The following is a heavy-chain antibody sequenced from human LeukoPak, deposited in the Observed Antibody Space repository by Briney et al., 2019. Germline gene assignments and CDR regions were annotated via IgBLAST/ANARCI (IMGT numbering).Heavy chain of an antibody. CDR1: GGTFSSYA. CDR2: IIPIFGTA. V-gene: IGHV1-69*05. J-gene: IGHJ4*02. Sequence: ASVKVSCKASGGTFSSYAISWVRQAPGQGLEWMGGIIPIFGTANYAQKFQGRVTITTDESTSTAYMELSSLRSEDTAVYYCASSRDGYNPFDYWGRGTLVTVSS. CDR3: ASSRDGYNPFDY. D-gene: IGHD5-24*01.